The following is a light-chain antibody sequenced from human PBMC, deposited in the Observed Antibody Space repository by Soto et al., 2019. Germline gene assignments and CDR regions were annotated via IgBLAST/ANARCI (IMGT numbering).Light chain of an antibody. V-gene: IGKV3-20*01. Sequence: EFVLTQSPGTLSMCQGETATLPCRASQTVRNNYLAWYQQKPGQAPRLLIYDASSRATGIPDRFSGGGSGTDFTLTIIRLEPEDFAVYYCQQFSSYPLTFGGGTKVDI. J-gene: IGKJ4*01. CDR2: DAS. CDR3: QQFSSYPLT. CDR1: QTVRNNY.